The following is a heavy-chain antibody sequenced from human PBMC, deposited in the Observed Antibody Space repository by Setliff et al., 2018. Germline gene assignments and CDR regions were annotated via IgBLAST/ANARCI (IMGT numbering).Heavy chain of an antibody. CDR3: ARDPASPAAAGGWFDP. V-gene: IGHV4-39*02. D-gene: IGHD6-13*01. Sequence: SETLSLTCTVSGASISSPTYSWGWIRQPPGKGLEWVGTVYSSGSTYYNTSLRGRISISVDTSKNQFSLKLSSVTAADTAVYYCARDPASPAAAGGWFDPWGQGTLVTVSS. CDR1: GASISSPTYS. J-gene: IGHJ5*02. CDR2: VYSSGST.